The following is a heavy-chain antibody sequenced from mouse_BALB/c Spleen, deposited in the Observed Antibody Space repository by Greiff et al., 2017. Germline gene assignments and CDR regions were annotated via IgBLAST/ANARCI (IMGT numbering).Heavy chain of an antibody. D-gene: IGHD2-4*01. CDR2: IRSKSNNYAT. CDR1: GFTFNTYA. V-gene: IGHV10-1*02. CDR3: VRRGITTTWYFDV. J-gene: IGHJ1*01. Sequence: EVQLVESGGGLVQPKGSLKLSCAASGFTFNTYAMNWVRQAPGKGLEWVARIRSKSNNYATYYADSVKDRFTISRDDSQSMLYLQMNNLKTEDTAMYYCVRRGITTTWYFDVWGAGTTVTVSS.